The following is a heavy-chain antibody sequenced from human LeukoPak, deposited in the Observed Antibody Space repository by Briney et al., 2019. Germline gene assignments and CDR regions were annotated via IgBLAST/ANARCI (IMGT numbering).Heavy chain of an antibody. CDR2: IYTSGST. CDR3: AREGLQVLGIPNWFDP. CDR1: GGSISSYY. V-gene: IGHV4-4*07. D-gene: IGHD7-27*01. J-gene: IGHJ5*02. Sequence: SETLSLTCTVSGGSISSYYWSWIRQPAGKGLEWIGRIYTSGSTNYNPSLKSRVTMSVDTSKDQFSLKLSSVTAADTAVYYCAREGLQVLGIPNWFDPWGQGTLVTVSS.